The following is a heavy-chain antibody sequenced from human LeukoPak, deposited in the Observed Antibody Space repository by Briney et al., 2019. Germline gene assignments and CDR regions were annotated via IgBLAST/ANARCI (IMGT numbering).Heavy chain of an antibody. V-gene: IGHV3-23*01. CDR2: IGGSGGST. J-gene: IGHJ5*02. Sequence: GGSLRLSCAASGFTFSSYAMSWVRQAPGKGLEWVSTIGGSGGSTYYADSVKGRFTISRDNSKNTLYLQMSSLRAEDTAVYYCACRHTSGWSVLVSWGQGTLATVSS. CDR3: ACRHTSGWSVLVS. D-gene: IGHD6-19*01. CDR1: GFTFSSYA.